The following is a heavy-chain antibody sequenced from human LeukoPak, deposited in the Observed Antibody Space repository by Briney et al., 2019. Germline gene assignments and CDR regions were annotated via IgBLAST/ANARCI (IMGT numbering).Heavy chain of an antibody. CDR2: IKPGGIT. CDR1: GGSLGNYF. V-gene: IGHV4-34*01. D-gene: IGHD2-21*01. J-gene: IGHJ4*02. Sequence: PSETLSLTCTVYGGSLGNYFWSWIRQPPGKGLEWIGEIKPGGITNHNPSLKSRVTISLDTSKNQLSLKLISATAADTAVYYCVRGFSGVVGHYGGQGTLVTVS. CDR3: VRGFSGVVGHY.